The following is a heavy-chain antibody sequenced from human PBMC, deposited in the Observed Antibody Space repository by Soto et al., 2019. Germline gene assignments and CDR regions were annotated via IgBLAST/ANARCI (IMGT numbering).Heavy chain of an antibody. CDR3: ARVDDDYDILTGYPHWFDP. CDR1: GGSISSYY. J-gene: IGHJ5*02. Sequence: SETLSLTCTVSGGSISSYYWSWIRQPPGKGLEWIGYIYYSGSTNYNPSLKSRVTISVDTSKNQFSLKLSSVTAADTAVYYCARVDDDYDILTGYPHWFDPWGQGTLVTVSS. V-gene: IGHV4-59*01. CDR2: IYYSGST. D-gene: IGHD3-9*01.